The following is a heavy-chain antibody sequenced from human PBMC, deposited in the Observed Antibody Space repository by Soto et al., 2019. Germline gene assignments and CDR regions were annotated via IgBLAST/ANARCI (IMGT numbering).Heavy chain of an antibody. CDR3: AKSPLNPHGYSSSWPGPNWFDP. CDR1: GFTFSSYG. CDR2: IWYDGSNK. Sequence: PGGSLRLSCAASGFTFSSYGMHWVRQAPGKGLEWVAVIWYDGSNKYYADSVKGRFTISRDNSKNTLYLQMNSLRAEDTAVYYCAKSPLNPHGYSSSWPGPNWFDPWGQGTLVTVSS. V-gene: IGHV3-33*06. J-gene: IGHJ5*02. D-gene: IGHD6-13*01.